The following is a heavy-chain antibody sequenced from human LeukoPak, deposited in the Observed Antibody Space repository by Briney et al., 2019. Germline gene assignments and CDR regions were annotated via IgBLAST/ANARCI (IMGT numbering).Heavy chain of an antibody. CDR1: VGSIHTYH. D-gene: IGHD5-18*01. Sequence: PSETLSLTCTVSVGSIHTYHWNWIRKSPGKGLEWIGFIQDSGNNNYNPSLRSRVTMFPVASKNQFSLELDSVTAADTAVYFCARDKEHSYGRDFDLGGPGISVTVSS. V-gene: IGHV4-59*01. CDR2: IQDSGNN. CDR3: ARDKEHSYGRDFDL. J-gene: IGHJ4*02.